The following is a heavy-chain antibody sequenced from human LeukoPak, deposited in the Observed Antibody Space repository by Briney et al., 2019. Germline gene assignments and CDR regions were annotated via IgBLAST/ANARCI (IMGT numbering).Heavy chain of an antibody. V-gene: IGHV3-74*03. CDR2: ISPDGSIT. D-gene: IGHD6-6*01. Sequence: GGSLRLSCAASGFTFSRYWMHWVRQAPGKGLMWVSRISPDGSITLYADSVKGRFTISRDNAKNSLFLQMNSLRDEDTAVYYCASGFSSSPYFDYWGQGTLVTVSS. J-gene: IGHJ4*02. CDR3: ASGFSSSPYFDY. CDR1: GFTFSRYW.